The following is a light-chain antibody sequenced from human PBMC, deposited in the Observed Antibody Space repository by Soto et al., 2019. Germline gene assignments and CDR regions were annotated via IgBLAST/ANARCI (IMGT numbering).Light chain of an antibody. V-gene: IGLV2-8*01. CDR2: EVV. Sequence: QSALTHPPSASGSPGQSVTISCTGTKNDIGVYDFVSWYQHHPGKAPRLIIYEVVQRPSGVPDRFSGSKSGNTASLTVSGLQAAAEDDYFCQSYAGSNTYVFGSGTKVTVL. CDR1: KNDIGVYDF. CDR3: QSYAGSNTYV. J-gene: IGLJ1*01.